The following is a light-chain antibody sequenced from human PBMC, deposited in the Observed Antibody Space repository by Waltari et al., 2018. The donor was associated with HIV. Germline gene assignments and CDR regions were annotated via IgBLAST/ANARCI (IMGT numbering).Light chain of an antibody. CDR1: SGHSSYA. Sequence: QLVLTQSPSASASLGASVKLTCTLSSGHSSYAIAWHQQQPEKGPRYLMKLNSDGSHSKGDGIPDRFSGSISGAERYLTISSLQSEDEADYYCQTWGTGIQVFGTGTKVTVL. CDR2: LNSDGSH. J-gene: IGLJ1*01. CDR3: QTWGTGIQV. V-gene: IGLV4-69*01.